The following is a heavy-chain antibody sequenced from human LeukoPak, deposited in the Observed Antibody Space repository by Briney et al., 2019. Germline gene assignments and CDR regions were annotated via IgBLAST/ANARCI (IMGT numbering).Heavy chain of an antibody. J-gene: IGHJ4*02. Sequence: RGSLRLSCAASGFTFSSYSMNWVRQAPGKGLEWVSSISSSSSYIYYADSVKGRFTISRDNAKNSLYLQMNSLRAEDTAVYYCARAWTIFGVVFDYWGQGTLVTVSS. CDR1: GFTFSSYS. V-gene: IGHV3-21*01. CDR3: ARAWTIFGVVFDY. CDR2: ISSSSSYI. D-gene: IGHD3-3*01.